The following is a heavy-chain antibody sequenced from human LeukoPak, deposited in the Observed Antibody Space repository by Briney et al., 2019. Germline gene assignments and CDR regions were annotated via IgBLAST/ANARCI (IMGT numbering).Heavy chain of an antibody. CDR2: IYYSGST. CDR3: ARENGYKYDY. CDR1: GGSISSSSYY. D-gene: IGHD5-24*01. J-gene: IGHJ4*02. V-gene: IGHV4-39*07. Sequence: PSETLSLTCTVSGGSISSSSYYWGWIRQPPGKGLEWIGSIYYSGSTYYNPSLKSRVTISVDTSKNQFSLKLRSVTAADTAVYYCARENGYKYDYWGQGTLVTVSS.